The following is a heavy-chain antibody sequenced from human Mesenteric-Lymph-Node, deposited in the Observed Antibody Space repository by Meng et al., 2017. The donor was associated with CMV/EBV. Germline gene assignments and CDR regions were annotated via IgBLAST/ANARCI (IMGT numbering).Heavy chain of an antibody. D-gene: IGHD2-15*01. V-gene: IGHV5-51*01. J-gene: IGHJ3*02. Sequence: GGSLRLSCKGSGYTFSTYWIGWVRQMPGKGLDWMGIIYPADSDTRYSPSFQGQVTISADKSISTAYLQWSSLKASDTAMYYCARVVAATEGAFDIWGQGTMVTVSS. CDR2: IYPADSDT. CDR3: ARVVAATEGAFDI. CDR1: GYTFSTYW.